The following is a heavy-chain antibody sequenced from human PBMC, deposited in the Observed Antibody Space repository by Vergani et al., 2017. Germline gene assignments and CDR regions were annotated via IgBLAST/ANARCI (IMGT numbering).Heavy chain of an antibody. Sequence: EVQLVQSGAEVKKPGESLKISCKGSGYSFTSYWIGWLRQMPGKGLGWMGIIYPGDSATRYSPSCQGEVTISADKSISTAYLQWSGLKASDTTMNYCAGGPDYYDDPGRFDNWRQGALDTVS. D-gene: IGHD3-22*01. CDR3: AGGPDYYDDPGRFDN. CDR1: GYSFTSYW. V-gene: IGHV5-51*01. J-gene: IGHJ4*02. CDR2: IYPGDSAT.